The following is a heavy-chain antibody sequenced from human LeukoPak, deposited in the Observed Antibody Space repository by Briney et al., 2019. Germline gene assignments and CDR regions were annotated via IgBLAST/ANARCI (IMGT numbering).Heavy chain of an antibody. V-gene: IGHV2-5*02. J-gene: IGHJ5*02. CDR1: GFSLSTSAVG. Sequence: KSGPTLVNPTQTLTLTCTFSGFSLSTSAVGVGWIRQPPGKALEWLALVHRDDDKRYSPSLKSRLTITKDTSRNQVVLTMTDMDPVDTATYYCAHATLVYDSSGYYMGWFDPWGQGTLVTVS. D-gene: IGHD3-22*01. CDR2: VHRDDDK. CDR3: AHATLVYDSSGYYMGWFDP.